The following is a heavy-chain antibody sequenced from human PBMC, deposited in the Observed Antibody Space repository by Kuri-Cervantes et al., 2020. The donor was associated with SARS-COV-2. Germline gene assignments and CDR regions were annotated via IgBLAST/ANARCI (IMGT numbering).Heavy chain of an antibody. CDR1: GFTFSSYG. V-gene: IGHV3-33*01. Sequence: GESLKISCAASGFTFSSYGMHWVRQAPGKGLEWVAVIWYDGSNKYYADSVKGRFTISRDNSKNTLYLQMNSLRAEDTAVYYCARDRIALTGWDYYMDVWGKGTTVTVSS. CDR3: ARDRIALTGWDYYMDV. CDR2: IWYDGSNK. D-gene: IGHD2-15*01. J-gene: IGHJ6*03.